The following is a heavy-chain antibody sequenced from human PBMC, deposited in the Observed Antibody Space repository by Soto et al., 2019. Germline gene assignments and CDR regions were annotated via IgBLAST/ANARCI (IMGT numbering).Heavy chain of an antibody. J-gene: IGHJ4*02. V-gene: IGHV1-3*01. CDR2: INAGNGNT. Sequence: ASVKVSGKASGYTFTSYAMHWVRQAPGQRLEWMGWINAGNGNTKYSQKFQGRVTITRDTSASTAYMELSSLRSEDTAVYYCARGGSGYEFDYWGQGTLVTVSS. CDR1: GYTFTSYA. D-gene: IGHD5-12*01. CDR3: ARGGSGYEFDY.